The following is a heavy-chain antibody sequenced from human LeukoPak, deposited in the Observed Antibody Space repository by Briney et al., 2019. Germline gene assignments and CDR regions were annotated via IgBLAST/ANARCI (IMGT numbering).Heavy chain of an antibody. CDR2: IYYSGST. Sequence: SETLSLTCAVYGGSFSGYYWSWIRQPPGKGLEWIGYIYYSGSTNYNPSLKSRVTISVDTSKNQFSLKLSSVTAADTAVYYCARVDCSSTSCYSDYWGQGTLVTVSS. D-gene: IGHD2-2*02. CDR1: GGSFSGYY. V-gene: IGHV4-59*01. CDR3: ARVDCSSTSCYSDY. J-gene: IGHJ4*02.